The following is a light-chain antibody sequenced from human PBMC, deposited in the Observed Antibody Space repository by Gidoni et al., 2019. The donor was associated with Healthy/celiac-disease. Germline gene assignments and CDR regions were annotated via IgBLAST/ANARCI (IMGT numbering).Light chain of an antibody. J-gene: IGKJ3*01. Sequence: DIQMTQSPSSLSASVGDRVTITCRASQSISSYLNWYPQKPGKAPKLLIYAASSLQSGVPSRFSGSGSGTYFTLTVSSLQPEDFATYYCQQSYSTLTFGPGTKVDIK. CDR3: QQSYSTLT. V-gene: IGKV1-39*01. CDR1: QSISSY. CDR2: AAS.